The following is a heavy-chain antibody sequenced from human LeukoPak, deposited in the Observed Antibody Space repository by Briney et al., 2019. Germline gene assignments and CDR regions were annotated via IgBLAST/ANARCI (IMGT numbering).Heavy chain of an antibody. V-gene: IGHV3-21*01. Sequence: GGSLRLSCAASGFTFSSYSMNWVRQAPGKGLEWVSSISSSSSYIYYADSVKGRFTISRGNAKNSLYLQMNSLRAEDTAVYYCARGSGHYYGMDVWGQGTTVTVSS. CDR3: ARGSGHYYGMDV. CDR1: GFTFSSYS. CDR2: ISSSSSYI. J-gene: IGHJ6*02. D-gene: IGHD3-10*01.